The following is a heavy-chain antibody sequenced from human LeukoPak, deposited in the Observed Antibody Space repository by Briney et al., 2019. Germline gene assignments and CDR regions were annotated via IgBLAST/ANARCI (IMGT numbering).Heavy chain of an antibody. CDR1: GFTFSSYG. CDR2: ISSSSSYI. D-gene: IGHD1-1*01. J-gene: IGHJ4*02. CDR3: ARAVVGNWNDEYYFDY. V-gene: IGHV3-21*01. Sequence: GGSLRLSCAASGFTFSSYGMHWVRQAPGKGLEWVSSISSSSSYIYYADSVKGRFTISRDNAKNSLYLQMNSLRAEDTAVYYCARAVVGNWNDEYYFDYWGQGTLVTVSS.